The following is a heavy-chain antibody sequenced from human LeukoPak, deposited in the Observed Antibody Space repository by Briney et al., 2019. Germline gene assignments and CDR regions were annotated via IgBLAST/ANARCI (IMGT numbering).Heavy chain of an antibody. CDR2: VRYDGSNQ. J-gene: IGHJ4*02. V-gene: IGHV3-30*02. D-gene: IGHD2-2*01. CDR1: AFVFNSYG. Sequence: QAGGSLRLSCAASAFVFNSYGMHWVRQAPGKGLEWVAFVRYDGSNQYYADSVKGRFTISRDNSKDTLHLQMNSLRAEDMALYYCAKGYCGSTSCSGDYWGQGTLVTVSS. CDR3: AKGYCGSTSCSGDY.